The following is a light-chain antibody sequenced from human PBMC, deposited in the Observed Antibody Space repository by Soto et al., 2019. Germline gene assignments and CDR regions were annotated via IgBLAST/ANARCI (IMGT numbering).Light chain of an antibody. CDR1: QSVLYSSNNKNY. CDR2: WAS. V-gene: IGKV4-1*01. Sequence: DIVMTQSPDSLAVSLGERATINCKSSQSVLYSSNNKNYLAWYQQKPGQPPNLLIYWASARESGVPDRFSGSGSGTNFTLTISSRQAEDVAVYYCQQYYRSPQTFGQGTRVEIK. CDR3: QQYYRSPQT. J-gene: IGKJ1*01.